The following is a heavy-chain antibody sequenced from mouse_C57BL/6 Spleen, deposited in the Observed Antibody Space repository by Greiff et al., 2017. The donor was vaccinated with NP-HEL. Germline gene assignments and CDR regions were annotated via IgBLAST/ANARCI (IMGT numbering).Heavy chain of an antibody. CDR3: ARYLYGSSYAMDY. D-gene: IGHD1-1*01. V-gene: IGHV3-8*01. CDR1: GYSITSYY. CDR2: ISYSGSP. J-gene: IGHJ4*01. Sequence: EVMLVESGPGLAKPSQTLSLTCSVTGYSITSYYWNWIRNFPGNKLEYMGYISYSGSPYYNPSLKSRISITRDTSKNQYYLQLNSVTTEDTATYYCARYLYGSSYAMDYWGQGTSVTVSS.